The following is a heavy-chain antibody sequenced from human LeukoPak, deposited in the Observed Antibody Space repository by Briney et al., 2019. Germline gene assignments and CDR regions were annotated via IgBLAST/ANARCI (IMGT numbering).Heavy chain of an antibody. CDR1: GDSISSSDHY. V-gene: IGHV4-39*07. J-gene: IGHJ2*01. Sequence: SETLSLTCTLSGDSISSSDHYWVWIRQSPGKGLEWIGNIYHRGTTYYNPSLKSRVTISVDTSKNQFSLKLSSVTAADTAVYYCARLGAPSINYYDDRGYFDLWGRGTLVTVSS. D-gene: IGHD3-22*01. CDR3: ARLGAPSINYYDDRGYFDL. CDR2: IYHRGTT.